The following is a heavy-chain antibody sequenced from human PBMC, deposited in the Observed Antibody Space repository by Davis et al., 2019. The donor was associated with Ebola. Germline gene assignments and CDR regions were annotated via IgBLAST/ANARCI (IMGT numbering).Heavy chain of an antibody. D-gene: IGHD3-22*01. J-gene: IGHJ4*02. V-gene: IGHV1-18*01. CDR1: GYTFTSYG. CDR3: AANDHKSSGYSDY. Sequence: AASVKVSCKASGYTFTSYGISWVRQAPGQGLEWIGWISAYNGNTNYAQKLQGRVTMTTDTSTSTTYMELRSLRSDDTAVYYCAANDHKSSGYSDYWGQGTVVSVSS. CDR2: ISAYNGNT.